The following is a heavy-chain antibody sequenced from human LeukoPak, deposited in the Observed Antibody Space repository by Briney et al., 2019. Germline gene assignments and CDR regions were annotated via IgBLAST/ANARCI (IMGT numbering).Heavy chain of an antibody. V-gene: IGHV3-21*01. J-gene: IGHJ5*02. Sequence: GRSLRLSCAASGFTFSSYSMNWVRQAPGKGLEWVSSISSSSSYIYYADSVKGRFTISRDNAKNSLYLQMNSLRAEDTAVYYCARDTAGGWFDPWGQGTLVTVSS. CDR2: ISSSSSYI. CDR3: ARDTAGGWFDP. D-gene: IGHD4-23*01. CDR1: GFTFSSYS.